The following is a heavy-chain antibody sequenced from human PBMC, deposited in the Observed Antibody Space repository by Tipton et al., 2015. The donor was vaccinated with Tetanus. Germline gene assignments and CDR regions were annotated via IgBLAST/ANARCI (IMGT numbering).Heavy chain of an antibody. CDR3: ARSADNWFDP. J-gene: IGHJ5*02. CDR1: GGSLRSSDYY. CDR2: IYSYNGNT. Sequence: GLVKPSETLSLTCIVSGGSLRSSDYYGAWVRQSPVKGLEWIGNIYSYNGNTLQNPSLQSRVTISLDKSKNQFSLKLRSVTAPDTAVYYCARSADNWFDPWGPGTLVTVSS. V-gene: IGHV4-39*01.